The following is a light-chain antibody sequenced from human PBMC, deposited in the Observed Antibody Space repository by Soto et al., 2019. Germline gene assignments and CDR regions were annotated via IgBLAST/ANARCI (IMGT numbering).Light chain of an antibody. Sequence: QSVLTQPPSVSAAPGQKVTISCAGSSSNIGINYVSWYQQIPGTAPKLLIYENDKRPSGIPDRFSGSKSGTSATLVITGLQTGDEADYYCGTWDSYLLSYVFGTGTKADRP. CDR3: GTWDSYLLSYV. J-gene: IGLJ1*01. CDR2: END. CDR1: SSNIGINY. V-gene: IGLV1-51*02.